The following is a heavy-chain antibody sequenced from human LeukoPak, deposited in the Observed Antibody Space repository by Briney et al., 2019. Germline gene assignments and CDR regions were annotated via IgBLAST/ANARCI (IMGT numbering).Heavy chain of an antibody. D-gene: IGHD3-22*01. CDR3: ARLRVVITPYHYYYYGMDV. J-gene: IGHJ6*02. Sequence: GESLKISCKGSGYSFTSYWIGWVRQMPGKGLEWMGIIYPGDSDTRYSPSFQGQVTISADKSISAAYLQWSSLKASDTAMYYCARLRVVITPYHYYYYGMDVWGQGTTVTVSS. V-gene: IGHV5-51*01. CDR2: IYPGDSDT. CDR1: GYSFTSYW.